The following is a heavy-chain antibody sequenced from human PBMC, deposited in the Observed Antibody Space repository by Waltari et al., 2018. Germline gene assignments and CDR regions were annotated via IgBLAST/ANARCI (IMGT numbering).Heavy chain of an antibody. V-gene: IGHV3-13*01. CDR3: ARGVPADYYDSSGYYYDY. CDR1: GFTFSSYD. Sequence: EVQLVESGGGLVQPGGSLRLSCAASGFTFSSYDMHWVRQAPGKGLEWVSAIGTAGDTYYPGSVKGRFTISRENAKNSLYLQMNSLRAGDTAVYYCARGVPADYYDSSGYYYDYWGQGTLVTVSS. J-gene: IGHJ4*02. CDR2: IGTAGDT. D-gene: IGHD3-22*01.